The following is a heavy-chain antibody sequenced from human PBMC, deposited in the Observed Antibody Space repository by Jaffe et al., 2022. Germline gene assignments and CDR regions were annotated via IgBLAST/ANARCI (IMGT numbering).Heavy chain of an antibody. J-gene: IGHJ3*02. Sequence: EVQLLESGGGLVQPGGSLRLSCAASGFTFSIYAMSWVRQAPGKGLEWVSTLSNSGDSAYYADSVKGRFTISRDNSRNTLYLQMNSLRAEDTAVYYCANWVTSSFDMWGQGTMVTVSS. V-gene: IGHV3-23*01. CDR2: LSNSGDSA. D-gene: IGHD2-21*02. CDR1: GFTFSIYA. CDR3: ANWVTSSFDM.